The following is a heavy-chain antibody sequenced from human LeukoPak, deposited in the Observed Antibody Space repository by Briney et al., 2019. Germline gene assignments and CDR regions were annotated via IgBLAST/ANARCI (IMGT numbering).Heavy chain of an antibody. CDR3: ARVRGHSYGTDAFDI. J-gene: IGHJ3*02. D-gene: IGHD5-18*01. V-gene: IGHV1-2*04. Sequence: ASVKVSCKASGYTFIGYYMHWVRQAPGQGLEWMGWINPNSGGTNYAQKFQGWVTMTRDTSISTAYMELSRLRSDDTAVYYCARVRGHSYGTDAFDIWGQGTTVIVSS. CDR2: INPNSGGT. CDR1: GYTFIGYY.